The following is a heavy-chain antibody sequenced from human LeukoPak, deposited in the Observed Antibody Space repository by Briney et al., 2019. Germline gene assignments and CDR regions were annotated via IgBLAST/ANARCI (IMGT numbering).Heavy chain of an antibody. CDR3: ARPQSNYYDSTPHDAFDI. CDR2: INHSGST. CDR1: GGSFSGYY. J-gene: IGHJ3*02. Sequence: TSETLSLTCAVYGGSFSGYYWSWIRQPPGKGLEWIGEINHSGSTNYNPSLKSRVTISVDTSKNQFSLKLSSVTAADTAVYYCARPQSNYYDSTPHDAFDIWGQGTMVTVSS. D-gene: IGHD3-22*01. V-gene: IGHV4-34*01.